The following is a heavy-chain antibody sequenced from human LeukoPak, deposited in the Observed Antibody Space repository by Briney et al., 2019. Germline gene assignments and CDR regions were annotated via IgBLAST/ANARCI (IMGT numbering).Heavy chain of an antibody. Sequence: SETLSLTCTVSGGSISSSSYYWSWIRQPAGKGLEWIGRIYTSGSTNYNPSLKSRVTMSVDTSKNQFSLKLSSVTAADTAVYYCARGPPPDYGDYYYYYMDVWGKGTTVTISS. V-gene: IGHV4-61*02. CDR2: IYTSGST. D-gene: IGHD4-17*01. J-gene: IGHJ6*03. CDR1: GGSISSSSYY. CDR3: ARGPPPDYGDYYYYYMDV.